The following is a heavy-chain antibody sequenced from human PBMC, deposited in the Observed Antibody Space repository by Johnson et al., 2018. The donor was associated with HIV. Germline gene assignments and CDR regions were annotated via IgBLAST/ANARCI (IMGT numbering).Heavy chain of an antibody. V-gene: IGHV3-20*04. D-gene: IGHD1-14*01. CDR3: ARGRSGILILDDAFDI. CDR1: GFIFDDYG. J-gene: IGHJ3*02. Sequence: VQLVESGGGVVRPGGSLRLSCAASGFIFDDYGMSWVRQVPGKGLEWVSGINWNGASTGYADSVKGRFTISRDISKNTLYLEMNIMRAEDTAVYYCARGRSGILILDDAFDIWGQGTMVTVSS. CDR2: INWNGAST.